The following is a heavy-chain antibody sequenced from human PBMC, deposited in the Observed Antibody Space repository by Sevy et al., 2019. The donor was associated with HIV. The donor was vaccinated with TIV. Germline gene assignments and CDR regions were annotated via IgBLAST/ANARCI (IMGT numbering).Heavy chain of an antibody. J-gene: IGHJ4*02. Sequence: GRSQRLSCAASGFTFSSDAMSSVREAPGKRRAWVSAISGSGGSTYYADSVKGRFTISRENSKNTLYLQMNSLRAEDTAVYYCAKDREVRGVIIFYFDYWGQGTLVTVSS. CDR3: AKDREVRGVIIFYFDY. V-gene: IGHV3-23*01. D-gene: IGHD3-10*01. CDR2: ISGSGGST. CDR1: GFTFSSDA.